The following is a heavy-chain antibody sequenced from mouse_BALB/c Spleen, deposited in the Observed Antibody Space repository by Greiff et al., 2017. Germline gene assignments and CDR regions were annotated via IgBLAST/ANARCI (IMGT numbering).Heavy chain of an antibody. D-gene: IGHD2-3*01. V-gene: IGHV1-4*02. Sequence: QVQLKQSAAELARPGASVKMSCKASGYTFTSYTMHWVKQGPGQGLEWIGYINPSSGYTEYNQKFKDKTTLTADKSSSTAYMQLSSLTSEDSAVYYCARVDGYYPAYWGQGTLVTVSA. CDR1: GYTFTSYT. CDR2: INPSSGYT. CDR3: ARVDGYYPAY. J-gene: IGHJ3*01.